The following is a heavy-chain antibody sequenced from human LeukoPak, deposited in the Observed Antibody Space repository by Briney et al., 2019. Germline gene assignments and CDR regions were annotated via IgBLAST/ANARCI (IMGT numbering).Heavy chain of an antibody. Sequence: GGSLRLSCAASGFTFRSYWMRWVRQAPGKGLEWVANIKQDGSEKNYVDSVKGRFTISRDNAKNSLYLQMNSLRAEDTAVYYCARDRAADNWGQGTLVTVSS. J-gene: IGHJ4*02. CDR1: GFTFRSYW. CDR3: ARDRAADN. V-gene: IGHV3-7*01. D-gene: IGHD3-10*01. CDR2: IKQDGSEK.